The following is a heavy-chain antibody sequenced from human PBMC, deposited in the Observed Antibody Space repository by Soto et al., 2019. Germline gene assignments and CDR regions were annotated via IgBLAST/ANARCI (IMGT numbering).Heavy chain of an antibody. D-gene: IGHD3-9*01. CDR3: ARKFGMRLTGYYVAYYYYMDV. CDR1: GGSFSGYY. J-gene: IGHJ6*03. CDR2: INHSGST. Sequence: SETLSLTCAVYGGSFSGYYWSWIRQPPGKGLEWIGEINHSGSTNYNPSLKSRVTISVDTSKNQFSLKLSSVTAADTAVYYCARKFGMRLTGYYVAYYYYMDVWGKGTTVTVSS. V-gene: IGHV4-34*01.